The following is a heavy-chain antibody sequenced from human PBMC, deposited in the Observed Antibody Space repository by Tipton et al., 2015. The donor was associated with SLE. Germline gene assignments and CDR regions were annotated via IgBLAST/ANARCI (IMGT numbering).Heavy chain of an antibody. J-gene: IGHJ4*02. CDR3: ARLVSSSCLDY. D-gene: IGHD6-6*01. Sequence: TLSLTCTVSGGSISSNYWSWIRQPPGKGLEWIGYIYNSGSTNSNPFLKSRVTISLDTSTKQVSLRLNSATAADTAVYYCARLVSSSCLDYWGQGTVVTVSS. CDR2: IYNSGST. V-gene: IGHV4-59*12. CDR1: GGSISSNY.